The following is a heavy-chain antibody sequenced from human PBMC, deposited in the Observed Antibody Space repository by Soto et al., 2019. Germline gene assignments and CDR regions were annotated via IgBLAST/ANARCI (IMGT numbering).Heavy chain of an antibody. D-gene: IGHD4-4*01. Sequence: SVKVSCKASGGTFSSYAISWVRQAPGQGLEWMGGIIPIFGTAKYSQEFQGRVTITRDTSASTAYMELSSLRSEDTAVYYCAISSNWDRPFDFWGQGTLVTVSS. CDR2: IIPIFGTA. J-gene: IGHJ4*02. CDR1: GGTFSSYA. CDR3: AISSNWDRPFDF. V-gene: IGHV1-69*05.